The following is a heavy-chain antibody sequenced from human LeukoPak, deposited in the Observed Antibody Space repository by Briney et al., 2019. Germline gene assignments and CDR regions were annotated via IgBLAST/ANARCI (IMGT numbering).Heavy chain of an antibody. V-gene: IGHV3-15*01. Sequence: GRSLRLSCAASGFTFSSYGMHWVRQAPGKGLEWVGRIKSKTDGGTTDYAAPVKGRFTISRDDSKNTLYLQMNSLKTEDTAVYYCTTDYYGSGSYWGAMIDYWGQGTLVTVSS. D-gene: IGHD3-10*01. CDR2: IKSKTDGGTT. J-gene: IGHJ4*02. CDR3: TTDYYGSGSYWGAMIDY. CDR1: GFTFSSYG.